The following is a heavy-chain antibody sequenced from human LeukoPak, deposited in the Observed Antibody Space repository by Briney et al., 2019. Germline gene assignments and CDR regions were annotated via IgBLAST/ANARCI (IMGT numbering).Heavy chain of an antibody. D-gene: IGHD3-22*01. CDR1: GFTVSSNY. Sequence: QAGGSLRLSCAASGFTVSSNYMSWVRQAPGKGLEWVSVIYSGGSTYYADSVKGRFTISRDNSKNTLYLPMNSLRAEDTAVYYCARDSDYYDSSTLYWGQGTLVTVSS. V-gene: IGHV3-66*01. CDR2: IYSGGST. J-gene: IGHJ4*02. CDR3: ARDSDYYDSSTLY.